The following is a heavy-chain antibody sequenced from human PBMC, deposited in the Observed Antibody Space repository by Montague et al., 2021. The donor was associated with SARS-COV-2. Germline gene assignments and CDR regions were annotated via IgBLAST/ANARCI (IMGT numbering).Heavy chain of an antibody. J-gene: IGHJ4*02. CDR2: IYSGGST. CDR1: GVIVSSNY. Sequence: SLRLSCAASGVIVSSNYMSWVRQAPGKGLEWVSVIYSGGSTYYADSVKGRFAISRDNSKNTLYLQMNSLRADGTAVYYCAKEMGHGRPFDYWGQGALVTVSS. CDR3: AKEMGHGRPFDY. V-gene: IGHV3-53*01. D-gene: IGHD5-24*01.